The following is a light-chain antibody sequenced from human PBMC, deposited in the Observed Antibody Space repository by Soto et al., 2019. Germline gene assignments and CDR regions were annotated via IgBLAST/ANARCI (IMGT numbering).Light chain of an antibody. J-gene: IGLJ2*01. CDR3: CSYAGSLV. Sequence: QSALTQPASVSGSPGQSITISCTGTSSDVGSYNLVSWYQQHPGKAPKLMIYEGSKRPSGVSNGFSGSKSGNTASLTISGLQAEDEADYYCCSYAGSLVFGGGTKVTVL. CDR1: SSDVGSYNL. CDR2: EGS. V-gene: IGLV2-23*01.